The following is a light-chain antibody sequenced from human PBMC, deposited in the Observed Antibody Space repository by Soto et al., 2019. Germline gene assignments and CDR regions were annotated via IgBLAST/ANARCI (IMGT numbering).Light chain of an antibody. J-gene: IGKJ1*01. CDR3: QQYGDSPPWT. V-gene: IGKV3D-20*01. CDR1: QKVKSNN. CDR2: DAS. Sequence: ENVFTQSPATLSFSPGERATPSRGASQKVKSNNLAWYQQKPGLSPRLLIYDASSRATGIPDRFSGSGSGTTFTLTISILEPEDFAIYYCQQYGDSPPWTFGQGTKVDIK.